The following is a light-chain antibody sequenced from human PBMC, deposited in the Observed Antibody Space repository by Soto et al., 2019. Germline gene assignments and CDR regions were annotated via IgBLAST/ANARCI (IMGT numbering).Light chain of an antibody. Sequence: EIVLTQSPATLSLSPGERATLSCRASQSVSTYLAWYQQKPGQAPRLLIYDASNRATGIPARFSGSGSVTDFTLTISSLEPEDFSDYYCQQRSNWPPTFGGGTKVEIK. J-gene: IGKJ4*01. V-gene: IGKV3-11*01. CDR1: QSVSTY. CDR3: QQRSNWPPT. CDR2: DAS.